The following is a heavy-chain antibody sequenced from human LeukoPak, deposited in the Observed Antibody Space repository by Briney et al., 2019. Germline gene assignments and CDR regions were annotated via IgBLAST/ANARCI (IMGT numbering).Heavy chain of an antibody. V-gene: IGHV3-21*01. CDR1: GFTFSSYS. CDR2: ISSSSSYI. Sequence: GGSLRLSCAASGFTFSSYSMNWVRQAPGKGLEWVSSISSSSSYIYYADSVKGRFTISRDNAKNSLYLQMNSLRAEDTAVYYCARATRYGDYGYYYGMDVWGQGTTVTVSS. CDR3: ARATRYGDYGYYYGMDV. D-gene: IGHD4-17*01. J-gene: IGHJ6*02.